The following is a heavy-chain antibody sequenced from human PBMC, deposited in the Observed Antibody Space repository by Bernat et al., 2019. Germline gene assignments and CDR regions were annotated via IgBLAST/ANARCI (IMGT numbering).Heavy chain of an antibody. V-gene: IGHV3-23*01. CDR2: ISGSGGST. CDR1: GFTFSSYA. Sequence: EVQLLESGGGLVQPGGSLRLSCAASGFTFSSYAMSWVRQAPGKGLEWVSAISGSGGSTYYADSVKGQFTISRHNSKNTLYLQMNSLRAEDTAVYYCAKDSVLIMTTVTNADYWGQGTLVTVSS. CDR3: AKDSVLIMTTVTNADY. D-gene: IGHD4-17*01. J-gene: IGHJ4*02.